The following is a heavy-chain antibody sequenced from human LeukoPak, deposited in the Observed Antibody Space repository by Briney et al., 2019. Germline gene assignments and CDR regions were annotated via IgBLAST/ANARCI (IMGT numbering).Heavy chain of an antibody. CDR1: KFTFSNYW. CDR2: ISTTGRTI. Sequence: GGSLRLSCAASKFTFSNYWMTWVRQAPGKGLEWISYISTTGRTIYYADSVKGRFTISRDNGKNSLYLQMNSLSAEDTAVYYCARGDDYGDSLVAYWGQGTLVTVSS. D-gene: IGHD4-17*01. J-gene: IGHJ4*02. CDR3: ARGDDYGDSLVAY. V-gene: IGHV3-48*03.